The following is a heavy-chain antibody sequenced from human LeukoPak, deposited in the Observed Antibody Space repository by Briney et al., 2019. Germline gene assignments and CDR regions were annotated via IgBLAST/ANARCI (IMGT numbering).Heavy chain of an antibody. Sequence: SETLSLTCAVYGGSFSGYYWSWIRQPPGKGLEWIGEINHSGSTNYNPSLKSRATISVDTSKIQFSLKLSSVTAADAAVYYCARSSDGDYYWFDPWGQGTLVTVSS. CDR1: GGSFSGYY. CDR2: INHSGST. CDR3: ARSSDGDYYWFDP. J-gene: IGHJ5*02. D-gene: IGHD4-17*01. V-gene: IGHV4-34*01.